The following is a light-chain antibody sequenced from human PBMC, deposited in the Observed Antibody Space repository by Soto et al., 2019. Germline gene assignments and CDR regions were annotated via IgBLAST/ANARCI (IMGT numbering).Light chain of an antibody. CDR1: QGISSA. J-gene: IGKJ2*01. CDR2: DAS. CDR3: QQFNTYLLYT. V-gene: IGKV1-13*02. Sequence: AIQLTQSPSSLSASVGDRVTITCRASQGISSALAWYQQKPGKAPNLLIYDASSLESGVPSRFSGSGSGTDFTLTISRLQPEDFATYYCQQFNTYLLYTFGQGTRLEIK.